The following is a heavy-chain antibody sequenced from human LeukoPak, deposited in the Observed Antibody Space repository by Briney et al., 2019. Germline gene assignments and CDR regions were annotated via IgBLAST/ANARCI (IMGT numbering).Heavy chain of an antibody. V-gene: IGHV4-31*03. D-gene: IGHD5-12*01. J-gene: IGHJ4*02. CDR3: ARFRNIVATIAPHYYFDY. CDR2: IYYSGST. Sequence: PSQTLSLTCTVSGVSISSGGYYWSWLRQHPGKGLEWIGYIYYSGSTYYTPSLKCRVTIAVDTSKNQLPLKLSSVTAADTAVYYTARFRNIVATIAPHYYFDYWGQGPLVPVPS. CDR1: GVSISSGGYY.